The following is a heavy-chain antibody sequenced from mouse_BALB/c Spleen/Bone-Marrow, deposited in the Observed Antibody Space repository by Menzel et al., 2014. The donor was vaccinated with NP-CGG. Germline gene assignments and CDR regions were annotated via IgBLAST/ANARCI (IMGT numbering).Heavy chain of an antibody. J-gene: IGHJ4*01. CDR2: ISSGGSYT. Sequence: VQLKESGGGLVKPGGSLKLSCAASGFTFSSYAMSWVRQSPEKRLEWVAEISSGGSYTYYPDTVTGRFTISRDNAKNTLYLEMSSLRSEDTAMYYCAREVLRRRAAMDYWGQGTSVTVSS. V-gene: IGHV5-9-4*01. CDR1: GFTFSSYA. D-gene: IGHD1-1*01. CDR3: AREVLRRRAAMDY.